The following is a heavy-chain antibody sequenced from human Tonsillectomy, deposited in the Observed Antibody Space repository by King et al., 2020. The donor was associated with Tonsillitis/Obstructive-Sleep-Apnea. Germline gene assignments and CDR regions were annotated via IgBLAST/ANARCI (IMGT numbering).Heavy chain of an antibody. D-gene: IGHD1-14*01. CDR1: GYTFTSYY. CDR2: INSSGGST. Sequence: VQLVESGAEVKKPGASVKVSCKASGYTFTSYYMHWVRQAPGQGLEWMGIINSSGGSTSYAQKFQGRVTMTRDTSTSTVYMELSSLRSEDTAVYYCASAVTRTNPVDYWGQGTLVTVSS. V-gene: IGHV1-46*01. CDR3: ASAVTRTNPVDY. J-gene: IGHJ4*02.